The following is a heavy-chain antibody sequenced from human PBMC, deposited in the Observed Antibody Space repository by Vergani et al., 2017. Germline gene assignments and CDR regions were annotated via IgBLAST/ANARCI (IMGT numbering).Heavy chain of an antibody. CDR3: ASSERWLPYFDY. CDR1: GGSISSYY. D-gene: IGHD5-24*01. CDR2: IYYSGST. Sequence: VQLQESGPGLVKPSETLSLTCTVSGGSISSYYWSWIRQPPGKGLEWIGYIYYSGSTNYNPSLKSRVTISVDTSKNQFSLKLSSVTAADTAVYYCASSERWLPYFDYRGQGTLVTVSS. J-gene: IGHJ4*02. V-gene: IGHV4-59*01.